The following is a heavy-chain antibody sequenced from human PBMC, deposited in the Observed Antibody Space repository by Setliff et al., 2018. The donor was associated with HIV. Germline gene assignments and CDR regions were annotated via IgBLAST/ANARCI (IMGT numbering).Heavy chain of an antibody. V-gene: IGHV4-34*01. CDR2: MNHSEH. Sequence: LSLTCAVYGGSFSGYSWAWIRQSPGKGLEWIGEMNHSEHYYNPTLKSRVTISMDTSKNQFSLELSSVTAADTALYYCARTITTFGVIGRGGRMDVWGKGTTVTVSS. J-gene: IGHJ6*04. CDR1: GGSFSGYS. D-gene: IGHD3-3*01. CDR3: ARTITTFGVIGRGGRMDV.